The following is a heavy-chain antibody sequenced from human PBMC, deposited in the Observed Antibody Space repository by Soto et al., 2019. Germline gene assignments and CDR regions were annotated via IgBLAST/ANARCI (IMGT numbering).Heavy chain of an antibody. CDR3: TTSGHCGGVSCPSGAFDI. CDR2: FRPEDGET. CDR1: GYTLSELS. D-gene: IGHD2-15*01. V-gene: IGHV1-24*01. J-gene: IGHJ3*02. Sequence: QVQLLQSGAEVRKPGASVKVSCKVSGYTLSELSIHWVRQAPGKGLEWMGGFRPEDGETIYAPKFQDRVTMTEDTSTDTAYMDLSGLRSEDTAIYYCTTSGHCGGVSCPSGAFDIWGQGTMVSVFS.